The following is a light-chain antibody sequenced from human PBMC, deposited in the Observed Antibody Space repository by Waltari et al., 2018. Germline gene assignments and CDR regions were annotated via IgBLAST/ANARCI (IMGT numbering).Light chain of an antibody. J-gene: IGKJ4*01. V-gene: IGKV3-15*01. CDR1: ESVSTK. CDR2: GAS. CDR3: QQYYSNEVT. Sequence: ETVMTQSPATLSVSPGEGATLSCRASESVSTKLAWYQRKSGQAPRLLIYGASTRATGIPARFSGTGSGTEFTLTVSSLQSEDFALYYCQQYYSNEVTFGGGTKVEIK.